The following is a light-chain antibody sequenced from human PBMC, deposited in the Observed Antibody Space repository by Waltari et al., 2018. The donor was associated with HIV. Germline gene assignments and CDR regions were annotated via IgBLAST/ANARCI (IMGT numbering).Light chain of an antibody. Sequence: QSVLTQPPSASGTPGQRVTISCSGRRSNIGSNSVSWYQQLPGTAPRLRISKNNQRPSGVPDRFSGSKSGTSASLAISGLQSEDEADYYCAAWDDNLNGLFGGGTKLTVL. CDR3: AAWDDNLNGL. CDR2: KNN. V-gene: IGLV1-44*01. CDR1: RSNIGSNS. J-gene: IGLJ3*02.